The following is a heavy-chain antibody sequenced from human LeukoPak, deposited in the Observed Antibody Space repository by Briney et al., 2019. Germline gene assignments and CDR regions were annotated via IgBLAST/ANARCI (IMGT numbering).Heavy chain of an antibody. J-gene: IGHJ4*02. D-gene: IGHD2-15*01. CDR3: VKDGGVLPAWYFEY. CDR2: LNDASNLI. V-gene: IGHV3-23*01. CDR1: GFHFNVYA. Sequence: GGSLRLSCVASGFHFNVYAMTWVRQAPGKGLQWVATLNDASNLIYYAAYVRGRFTISRDNSKNTVYLQMNRLRADDTVIYYCVKDGGVLPAWYFEYWGRGTLVTVSS.